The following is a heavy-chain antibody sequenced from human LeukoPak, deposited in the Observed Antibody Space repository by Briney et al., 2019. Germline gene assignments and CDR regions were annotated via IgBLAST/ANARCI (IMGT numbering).Heavy chain of an antibody. CDR2: FDPEDGET. V-gene: IGHV1-24*01. CDR1: GYTLTELS. D-gene: IGHD3-10*01. CDR3: ATDLIYLRGFDP. J-gene: IGHJ5*02. Sequence: ASVKVSCKVSGYTLTELSMHCVRQAPGKGLEWMGGFDPEDGETINAQKFQGRVTMTEDTSTDTAYMELSSLRSEDTAVYYCATDLIYLRGFDPWGQGTLVTVSS.